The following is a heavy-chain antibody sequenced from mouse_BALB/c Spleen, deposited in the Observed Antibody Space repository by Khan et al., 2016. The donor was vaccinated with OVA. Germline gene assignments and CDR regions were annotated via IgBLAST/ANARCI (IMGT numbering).Heavy chain of an antibody. CDR1: GFTFSTYG. J-gene: IGHJ3*01. CDR3: ARLAYYYNSEGFAY. CDR2: ISSGGHYT. V-gene: IGHV5-6*01. Sequence: EVELVESGGDLVKTGGSLKLSCAASGFTFSTYGMSWVRQTPDKRLEWVATISSGGHYTYYTDSVKGRFTISRDNAENILYLQMTSLRSEDTAMYYCARLAYYYNSEGFAYWGQGTLVTVSA. D-gene: IGHD1-1*02.